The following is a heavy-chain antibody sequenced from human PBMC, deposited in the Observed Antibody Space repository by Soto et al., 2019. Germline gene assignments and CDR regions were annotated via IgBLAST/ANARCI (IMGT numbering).Heavy chain of an antibody. J-gene: IGHJ5*02. CDR3: ARKHSLDYIRWGLDP. V-gene: IGHV1-2*02. CDR1: GYPFSDNQ. CDR2: INTKSDDT. Sequence: GASVKFSCNASGYPFSDNQIHWLRRAPGQGLEWMGRINTKSDDTNYAQKCQGRVTMTRDTSIDTAYLELTGLTSDDTATYYCARKHSLDYIRWGLDPWGQGTLVTVSS. D-gene: IGHD4-4*01.